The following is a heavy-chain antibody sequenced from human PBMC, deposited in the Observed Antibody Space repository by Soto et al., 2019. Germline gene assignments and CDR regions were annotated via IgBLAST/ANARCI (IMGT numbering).Heavy chain of an antibody. CDR1: GGTFSSYA. CDR2: IIPIFGTA. CDR3: ARVQGSGSLYYYYGMDV. Sequence: GASVKVSCKASGGTFSSYAISWVRQAPGQGLEWMGGIIPIFGTANYAQKFQGRVTITADESTSTAYMELSSLRSEDTAVYYCARVQGSGSLYYYYGMDVWGQGTTVTVSS. V-gene: IGHV1-69*13. D-gene: IGHD3-10*01. J-gene: IGHJ6*02.